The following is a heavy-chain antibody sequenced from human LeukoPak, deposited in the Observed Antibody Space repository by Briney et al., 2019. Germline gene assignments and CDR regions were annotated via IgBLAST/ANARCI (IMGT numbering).Heavy chain of an antibody. CDR2: IKQDGSEK. V-gene: IGHV3-7*01. J-gene: IGHJ4*02. CDR1: GFTFSSYW. CDR3: ARDTLGEGEDANYAVYYFDY. D-gene: IGHD4/OR15-4a*01. Sequence: GGSLRLSCAASGFTFSSYWMSWVRQAPGKGLEWVANIKQDGSEKYYVDSVKGRFTISRDNAKNSLYLQMNSLRAEDTAVYYCARDTLGEGEDANYAVYYFDYWGQGTVVTVSS.